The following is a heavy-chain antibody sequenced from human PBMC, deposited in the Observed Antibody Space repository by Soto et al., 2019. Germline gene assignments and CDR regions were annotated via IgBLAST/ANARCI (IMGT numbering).Heavy chain of an antibody. D-gene: IGHD3-22*01. CDR1: GYTLTELS. Sequence: QVQLVQSGAEVKKPGASVKVSCKVSGYTLTELSMHWVRQAPGKGLEWMGGFDPEDGETIYAQKFQGRVTMTEETSTDTAYMELSSLRSEDTAVYYCATGSPDSYDSSGYYNFDYWGQGTLVTVSS. V-gene: IGHV1-24*01. CDR3: ATGSPDSYDSSGYYNFDY. J-gene: IGHJ4*02. CDR2: FDPEDGET.